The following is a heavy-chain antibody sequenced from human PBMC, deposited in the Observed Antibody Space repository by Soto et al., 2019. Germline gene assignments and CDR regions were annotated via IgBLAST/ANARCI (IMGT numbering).Heavy chain of an antibody. V-gene: IGHV4-59*01. J-gene: IGHJ4*02. D-gene: IGHD3-3*01. CDR1: GGSISSYY. CDR3: ARVSPNYDFWSGSYYFDY. CDR2: IYYSGST. Sequence: SETLSLTCTVSGGSISSYYWSWIRQPPGKGLEWIGYIYYSGSTNYNPSLKSRVTISVDTSKNHFSLKLSSVTAADTAVYYCARVSPNYDFWSGSYYFDYWGQGTLVTVSS.